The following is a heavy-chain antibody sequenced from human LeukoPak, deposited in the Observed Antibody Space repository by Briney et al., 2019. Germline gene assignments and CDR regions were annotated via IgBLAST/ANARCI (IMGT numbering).Heavy chain of an antibody. CDR1: GYTFTSYG. V-gene: IGHV1-69*13. CDR2: IIPIFGTA. CDR3: ARDRGEYYYYYYMDV. Sequence: ASVKVSCKASGYTFTSYGISWVRQAPGQGLEWMGGIIPIFGTANYAQKFQGRVTITADESTSTAYMELSSLRSEDTAVYYCARDRGEYYYYYYMDVWGKGTTVTVSS. J-gene: IGHJ6*03.